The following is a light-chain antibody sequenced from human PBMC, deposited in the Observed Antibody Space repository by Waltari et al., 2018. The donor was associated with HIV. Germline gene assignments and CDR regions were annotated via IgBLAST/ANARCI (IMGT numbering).Light chain of an antibody. CDR3: QQRGNWPPAAT. CDR1: QTLRSY. V-gene: IGKV3-11*01. CDR2: DAS. J-gene: IGKJ4*01. Sequence: EIVLTQSPATLSLSPGEKATLSCRASQTLRSYLASYQQKPGQPPRLLIEDASNRATGVPARFSGSWSGTDVTLTSSSLEPEDFAVYYCQQRGNWPPAATFGGGTRVEIK.